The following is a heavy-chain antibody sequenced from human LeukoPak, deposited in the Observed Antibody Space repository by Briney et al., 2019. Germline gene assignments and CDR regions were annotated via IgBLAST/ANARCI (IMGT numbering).Heavy chain of an antibody. CDR2: IYYSGST. CDR1: SGSISSYY. V-gene: IGHV4-59*01. D-gene: IGHD5-18*01. Sequence: SETLSLTCTVSSGSISSYYWSWIRQPPGKGLEWIGYIYYSGSTNYNPSLKSRVTISVDASKNQFSLKLSSVTAEDTAVYYCARGRPWIRVPEPFDYWGQGTLVTVSS. CDR3: ARGRPWIRVPEPFDY. J-gene: IGHJ4*02.